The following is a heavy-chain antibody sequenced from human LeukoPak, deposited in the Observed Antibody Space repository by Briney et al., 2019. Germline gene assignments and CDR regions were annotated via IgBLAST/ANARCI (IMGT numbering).Heavy chain of an antibody. D-gene: IGHD6-13*01. V-gene: IGHV4-39*01. J-gene: IGHJ5*02. CDR3: ARHSSSWRVDP. CDR1: GGSISSSSYY. CDR2: IYYSGST. Sequence: PSETLSLTCTVSGGSISSSSYYWGWIRQPPGKGLEWIGSIYYSGSTYYNPSLKSRVTISVDTSKNQFSLKLSSVTAADTAVYYCARHSSSWRVDPWGQGTLVTVSS.